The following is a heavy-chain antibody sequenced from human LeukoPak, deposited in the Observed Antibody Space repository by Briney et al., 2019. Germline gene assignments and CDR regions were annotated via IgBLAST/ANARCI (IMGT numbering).Heavy chain of an antibody. J-gene: IGHJ4*02. CDR1: GYSISSGDY. Sequence: SETLSLTCGVSGYSISSGDYWGWIRQPPGKGLQWIGTIYRTGRTYYNLSLKSRVTISVDTSKNQFSLKLNSVTAADTAVYYCARESYYDSGGYYYPEYWGQGTLVTVSS. D-gene: IGHD3-22*01. CDR3: ARESYYDSGGYYYPEY. CDR2: IYRTGRT. V-gene: IGHV4-38-2*02.